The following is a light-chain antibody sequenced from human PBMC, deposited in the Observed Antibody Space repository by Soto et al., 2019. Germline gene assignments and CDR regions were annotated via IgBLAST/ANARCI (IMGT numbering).Light chain of an antibody. Sequence: EIVLTQSPGTLSLSPGERATLSCRASPSVSRSYLAWYQQKPGQAPRLLIYDASSRATGIPDRFSGSGSGTDFTLTTSRLEPDDFAVYYCQQYDSSPVTCGPGTKVDIK. CDR2: DAS. CDR1: PSVSRSY. J-gene: IGKJ3*01. CDR3: QQYDSSPVT. V-gene: IGKV3-20*01.